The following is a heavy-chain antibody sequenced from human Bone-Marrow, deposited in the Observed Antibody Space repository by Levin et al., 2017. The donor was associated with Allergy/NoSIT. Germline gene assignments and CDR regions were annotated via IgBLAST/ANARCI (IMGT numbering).Heavy chain of an antibody. Sequence: LSLTCAVSGFAFSKAWMTWVRETPGKGLEWLGRIKNKASGGTADYAAPLKGRFSIARDDSKNTLYLHMNNLSIEDTGIYYCNMPLSEGSDYWGRGTLVTVSS. V-gene: IGHV3-15*01. D-gene: IGHD2-2*01. CDR2: IKNKASGGTA. CDR1: GFAFSKAW. CDR3: NMPLSEGSDY. J-gene: IGHJ4*02.